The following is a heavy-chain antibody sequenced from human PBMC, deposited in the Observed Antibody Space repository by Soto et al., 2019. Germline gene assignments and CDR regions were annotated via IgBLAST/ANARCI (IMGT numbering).Heavy chain of an antibody. Sequence: QVQLVESGGGVVQPGRSLRLSCAASGFTFSSYGMHWVRQAPGKGLEWVAVIWYDGSNKYYADSVKGRFTISRDNSKNTLYLQMNSLRAEDTAVYYCAREGAMTTSFDYWGQGTLVTVSS. D-gene: IGHD4-4*01. J-gene: IGHJ4*02. CDR2: IWYDGSNK. CDR1: GFTFSSYG. V-gene: IGHV3-33*01. CDR3: AREGAMTTSFDY.